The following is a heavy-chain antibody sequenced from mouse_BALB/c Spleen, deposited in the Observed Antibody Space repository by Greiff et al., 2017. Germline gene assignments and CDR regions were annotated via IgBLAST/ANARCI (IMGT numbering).Heavy chain of an antibody. CDR2: ISSGSSTI. J-gene: IGHJ3*01. V-gene: IGHV5-17*02. Sequence: EVKLMESGGGLVQPGGSRKLSCAASGFTFSSFGMHWVRQAPEKGLEWVAYISSGSSTIYYADTVKGRFTISRDNPKNTLFLQMTSLRSEDTAMYYCARGGNYYAWFAYWGQGTLVTVSA. D-gene: IGHD2-1*01. CDR3: ARGGNYYAWFAY. CDR1: GFTFSSFG.